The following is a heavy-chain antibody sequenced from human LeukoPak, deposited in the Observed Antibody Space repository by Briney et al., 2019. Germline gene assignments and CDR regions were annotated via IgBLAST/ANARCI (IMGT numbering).Heavy chain of an antibody. Sequence: ASVKVSCKASGYTFTSNGISWVRQAPGQGLEWMGWISTYNGNTNYAQKFQGRVTMTTDTSTSTVYMELRSLRSDDTAVYYCATYDFWSGYQYYFDYWGQGTLVTVSS. D-gene: IGHD3-3*01. CDR2: ISTYNGNT. CDR1: GYTFTSNG. J-gene: IGHJ4*02. CDR3: ATYDFWSGYQYYFDY. V-gene: IGHV1-18*01.